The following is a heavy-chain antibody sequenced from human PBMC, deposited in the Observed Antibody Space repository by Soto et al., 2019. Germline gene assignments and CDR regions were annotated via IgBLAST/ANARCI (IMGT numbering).Heavy chain of an antibody. J-gene: IGHJ6*02. CDR3: TKGPRSILMVYGCGGMDV. Sequence: QRGGSLRLSCAASGFTVSSHAMSWVRQAPGKGLEWVSSISGSGDGTYYGDSVKGRFTISRDSSSSTLYLQMNNLRGEDTAVYFCTKGPRSILMVYGCGGMDVWGQGTTVTVSS. CDR1: GFTVSSHA. D-gene: IGHD2-8*01. CDR2: ISGSGDGT. V-gene: IGHV3-23*01.